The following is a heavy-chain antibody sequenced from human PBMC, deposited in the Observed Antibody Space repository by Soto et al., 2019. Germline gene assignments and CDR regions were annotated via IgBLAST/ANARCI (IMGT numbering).Heavy chain of an antibody. CDR1: GFTFSSYA. CDR2: ISYDGSNK. D-gene: IGHD1-26*01. J-gene: IGHJ4*02. CDR3: ARGNEGDYFDY. V-gene: IGHV3-30-3*01. Sequence: QVQLVESGGGVVQPGRSLRLSCAASGFTFSSYAMHWVRQAPGKGLEWVAVISYDGSNKYYADSVKGRFTISRDNSKNTLYLKMNSLRAEDTAVYYCARGNEGDYFDYWGQGTLVTVSS.